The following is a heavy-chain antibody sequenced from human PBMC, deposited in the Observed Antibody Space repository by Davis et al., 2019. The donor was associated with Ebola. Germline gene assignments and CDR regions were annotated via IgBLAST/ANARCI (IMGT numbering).Heavy chain of an antibody. CDR1: GYTFTVYY. Sequence: SVTLSCKASGYTFTVYYMHWVRQAPGQGLEWMGGIIPIFGTANYAQKFQGRVTITADESTSTAYMELSSLRSEDTAVYYCARGQDIVVVPAASSNWFDPWGQGTLVTVSS. J-gene: IGHJ5*02. V-gene: IGHV1-69*13. D-gene: IGHD2-2*01. CDR2: IIPIFGTA. CDR3: ARGQDIVVVPAASSNWFDP.